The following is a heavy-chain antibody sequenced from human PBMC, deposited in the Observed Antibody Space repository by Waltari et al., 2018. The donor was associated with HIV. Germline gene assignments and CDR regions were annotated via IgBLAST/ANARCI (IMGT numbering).Heavy chain of an antibody. D-gene: IGHD3-16*01. CDR2: IYPGDSDT. Sequence: EVQLVQSGAEVKKPGESLKISCKGSGYSFTSYWIGWVRQMPGKGLEWMGIIYPGDSDTRYSPAFQGQGTVSAVRSISTAYLQWGSLKASDTAMYYCARGLSRGDYYYYGMDVWGQGTTVTVAS. CDR3: ARGLSRGDYYYYGMDV. CDR1: GYSFTSYW. V-gene: IGHV5-51*01. J-gene: IGHJ6*02.